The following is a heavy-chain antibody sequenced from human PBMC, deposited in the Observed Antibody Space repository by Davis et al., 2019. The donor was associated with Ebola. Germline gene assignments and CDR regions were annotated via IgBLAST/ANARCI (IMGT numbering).Heavy chain of an antibody. CDR2: IYYSGST. CDR1: GGSISSSSYY. Sequence: PSETLSLTCAVSGGSISSSSYYWGWIRQPPGKGLEWIGSIYYSGSTYYNPSLKSRVTISVDTSKNQFSLKLSSVTAADTAVYYCASMRKWLRLECGYWGQGTLVTVSS. CDR3: ASMRKWLRLECGY. V-gene: IGHV4-39*07. J-gene: IGHJ4*02. D-gene: IGHD5-12*01.